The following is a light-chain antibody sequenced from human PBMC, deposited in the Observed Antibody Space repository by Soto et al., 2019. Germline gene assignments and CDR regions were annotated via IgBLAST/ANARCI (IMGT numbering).Light chain of an antibody. CDR1: QSVSSSY. CDR3: QQYGSSPAYT. V-gene: IGKV3-20*01. Sequence: EIVLTQSPGTLSLSPGERATLSCRASQSVSSSYLAWYQQKPGQAPRLLIYGASSRATGIPDRFSGSGSGTDFTLTISRQESEDFAVYYCQQYGSSPAYTFGQGTKLEIK. J-gene: IGKJ2*01. CDR2: GAS.